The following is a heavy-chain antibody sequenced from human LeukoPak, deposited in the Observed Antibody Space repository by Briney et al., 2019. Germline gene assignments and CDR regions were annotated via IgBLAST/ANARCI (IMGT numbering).Heavy chain of an antibody. D-gene: IGHD3-16*01. V-gene: IGHV4-34*01. CDR2: INHSGST. Sequence: SETLSLTCAVYGGSFSGYYWSWIRQPPGKGLEWIGEINHSGSTNYNPSLKSRVTISVDTSKNQFSLKLSSVTAADTAVYYCARVGGMPHQIYYYYGMDVWGQGTTVTVSS. CDR1: GGSFSGYY. CDR3: ARVGGMPHQIYYYYGMDV. J-gene: IGHJ6*02.